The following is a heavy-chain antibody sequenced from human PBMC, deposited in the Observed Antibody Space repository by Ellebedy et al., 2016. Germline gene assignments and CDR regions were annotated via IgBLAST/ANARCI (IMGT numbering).Heavy chain of an antibody. D-gene: IGHD3-9*01. CDR1: GYTLTNYY. J-gene: IGHJ6*02. CDR3: ARYDDILAGYGMDV. V-gene: IGHV1-46*01. CDR2: INPSGDDT. Sequence: ASVKVSCXASGYTLTNYYMHWVRQAPGQGLEWMGTINPSGDDTSYTQKFQGRVTMTRNTSISIAYMELSSLRSEDTAVYYCARYDDILAGYGMDVWGQGTTVTVSS.